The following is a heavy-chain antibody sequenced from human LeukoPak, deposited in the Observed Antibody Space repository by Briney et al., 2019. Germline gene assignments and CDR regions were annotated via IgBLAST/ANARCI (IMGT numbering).Heavy chain of an antibody. CDR2: INSDGSST. V-gene: IGHV3-74*01. D-gene: IGHD2-21*02. CDR1: GFTFSRYW. Sequence: GGSLRLSCAASGFTFSRYWMHWVRHAPGKGLVWVSRINSDGSSTSYADSVKGRFTISRDNAKNTLYLQMNSLRAEDTAVYYCARRSYCGGDCYGSDAFDIWGQGTMVTVSS. CDR3: ARRSYCGGDCYGSDAFDI. J-gene: IGHJ3*02.